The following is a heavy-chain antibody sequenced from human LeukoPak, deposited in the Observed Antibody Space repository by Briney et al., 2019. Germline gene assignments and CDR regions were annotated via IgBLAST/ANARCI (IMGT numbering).Heavy chain of an antibody. CDR3: AREASIMITFGGVIDPELTLDY. V-gene: IGHV1-2*02. D-gene: IGHD3-16*02. J-gene: IGHJ4*02. Sequence: ASVKVSCKASGYTFTGYYMHWVRQAPGQGLEWMGWINPNSGGTNYAQKFQGRVTMTRDTSISTAYMELSRLRSDDTAVYYCAREASIMITFGGVIDPELTLDYWGQGTLVTVSS. CDR1: GYTFTGYY. CDR2: INPNSGGT.